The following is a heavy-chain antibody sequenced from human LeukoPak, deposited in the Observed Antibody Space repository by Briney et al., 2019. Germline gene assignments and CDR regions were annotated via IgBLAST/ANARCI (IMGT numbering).Heavy chain of an antibody. CDR3: ARVWPRPRIVGATTPYYFDY. D-gene: IGHD1-26*01. J-gene: IGHJ4*02. Sequence: PSETLSLTCTVSGGSISSYYWSWIRQPPGKGLEWIGYIYYSGSTNYNPSLKSRVTISVDTSKNQFSLKLSSVTAADTAVYYCARVWPRPRIVGATTPYYFDYWGQGTLVTVSS. V-gene: IGHV4-59*01. CDR1: GGSISSYY. CDR2: IYYSGST.